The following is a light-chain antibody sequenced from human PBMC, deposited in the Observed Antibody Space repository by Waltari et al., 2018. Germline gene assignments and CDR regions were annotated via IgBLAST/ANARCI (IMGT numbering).Light chain of an antibody. CDR1: QTISGSW. J-gene: IGKJ4*01. CDR3: QQYDGSSVT. Sequence: CRASQTISGSWLTWYQRKPGLAPRLLIYGASSRATGIPVRFSGSGSGTDFTLTISRLEPEDSAVYYCQQYDGSSVTFGGGTKVEVK. V-gene: IGKV3-20*01. CDR2: GAS.